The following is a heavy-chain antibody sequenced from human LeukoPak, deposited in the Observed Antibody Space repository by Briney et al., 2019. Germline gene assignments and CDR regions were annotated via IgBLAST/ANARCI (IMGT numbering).Heavy chain of an antibody. CDR1: GFTFSSYA. CDR2: ISYDGSNK. J-gene: IGHJ6*02. Sequence: GSLRLSCAASGFTFSSYAMHWVRQAPGKGLEWVAVISYDGSNKYYADSVKGRFTISRDNSKNTLYLQMNSLRAEDTAVYYCARVCVLVRGVNDGMDVWGQGTTVTVSS. D-gene: IGHD3-10*01. CDR3: ARVCVLVRGVNDGMDV. V-gene: IGHV3-30*14.